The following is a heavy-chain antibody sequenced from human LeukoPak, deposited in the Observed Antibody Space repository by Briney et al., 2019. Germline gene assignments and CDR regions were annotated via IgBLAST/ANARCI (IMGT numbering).Heavy chain of an antibody. CDR3: ARDNHYYYYMDV. CDR2: IYYSGST. J-gene: IGHJ6*03. D-gene: IGHD1-14*01. V-gene: IGHV4-39*07. CDR1: GGSISSSSYY. Sequence: PSETLSLTCTVSGGSISSSSYYWGWIRQPPGKGLEWIGSIYYSGSTYYNPSLKSRVTISVDTSKNQFSLKLSSVTAADTAVYYCARDNHYYYYMDVWGKGTTVTVSS.